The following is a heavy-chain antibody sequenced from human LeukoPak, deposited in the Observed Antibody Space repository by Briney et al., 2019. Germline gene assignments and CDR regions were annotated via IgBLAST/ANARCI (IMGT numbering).Heavy chain of an antibody. CDR3: ARDEKLWFGELLLFPKFDY. D-gene: IGHD3-10*01. Sequence: PSETLSLTCAVYGGSFSGYYWSWIRQPPGKGLEWIGEINHSGSTNYNPSLKSRVTISVDTSKNQFSLKLSSVTAADTAVYYCARDEKLWFGELLLFPKFDYWGQGTLVTVSS. J-gene: IGHJ4*02. V-gene: IGHV4-34*01. CDR1: GGSFSGYY. CDR2: INHSGST.